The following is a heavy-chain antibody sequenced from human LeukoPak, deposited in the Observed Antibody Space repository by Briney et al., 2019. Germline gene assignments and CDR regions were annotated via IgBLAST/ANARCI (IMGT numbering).Heavy chain of an antibody. D-gene: IGHD6-19*01. V-gene: IGHV3-30-3*01. J-gene: IGHJ4*02. CDR2: ISYDGSNK. CDR3: ATLNQDLLAVAGTWVE. Sequence: GGSLRLSCAASGFTFSSYAMHWVRQAPGKGLEWVAVISYDGSNKYYADSVKGRFTISRDNSKNTLYLQMNSLRAEDTAVYYCATLNQDLLAVAGTWVEWGQGTLVTVSS. CDR1: GFTFSSYA.